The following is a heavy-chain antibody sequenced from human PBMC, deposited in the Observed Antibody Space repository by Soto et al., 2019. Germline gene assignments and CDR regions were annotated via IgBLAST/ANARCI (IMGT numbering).Heavy chain of an antibody. CDR1: GFIFSDYW. CDR3: AFSSRGNWNGDFDY. CDR2: IRQGGSEK. Sequence: GGSLRLSCAASGFIFSDYWITWVRQAPGKGLEWVANIRQGGSEKHYVDSVKGRFTISRDNAEKSLYLQMSSLRVEDTAVYYCAFSSRGNWNGDFDYWGQGTLVTVSS. J-gene: IGHJ4*02. D-gene: IGHD1-1*01. V-gene: IGHV3-7*01.